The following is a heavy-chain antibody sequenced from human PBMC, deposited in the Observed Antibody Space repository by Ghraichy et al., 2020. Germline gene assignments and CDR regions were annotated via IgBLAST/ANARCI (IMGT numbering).Heavy chain of an antibody. CDR3: ARQDYYFDY. CDR2: IKQDGSEK. J-gene: IGHJ4*02. CDR1: GFTFSNYW. Sequence: GGSLRLSCEASGFTFSNYWVGWVRQAPGKGPECVANIKQDGSEKYYLDSVTGRFTISRDNAKNSLYLQMNSLRAEDTAVYFCARQDYYFDYWGQGTLVTVSS. V-gene: IGHV3-7*01.